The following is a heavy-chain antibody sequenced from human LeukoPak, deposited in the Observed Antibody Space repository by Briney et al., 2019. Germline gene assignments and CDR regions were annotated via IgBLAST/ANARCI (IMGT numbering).Heavy chain of an antibody. CDR1: GFTFSSYA. V-gene: IGHV3-30*04. CDR3: ARQIYGMDV. J-gene: IGHJ6*02. CDR2: ISYDGSNK. Sequence: GGSLRLSCAASGFTFSSYAMHWVRQAPGKGLEWVAVISYDGSNKYYADSVKGRFTISRDNSKNTLYLQMNSLRAEDTPVYSCARQIYGMDVWGQGTTVTVSS.